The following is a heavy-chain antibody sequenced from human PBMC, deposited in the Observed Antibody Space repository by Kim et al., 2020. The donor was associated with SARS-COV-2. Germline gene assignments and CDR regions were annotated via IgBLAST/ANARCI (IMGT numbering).Heavy chain of an antibody. D-gene: IGHD2-15*01. Sequence: SHPPHTRRAPLSIDTSKNQFSLKLSSVTAADTAVYYCARGYWSGGSCKDYWGQGTLVTVSS. V-gene: IGHV4-59*09. J-gene: IGHJ4*02. CDR3: ARGYWSGGSCKDY.